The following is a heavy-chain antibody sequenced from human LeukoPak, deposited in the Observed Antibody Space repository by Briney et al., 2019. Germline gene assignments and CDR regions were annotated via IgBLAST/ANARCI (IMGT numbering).Heavy chain of an antibody. CDR1: GFTFSSYW. D-gene: IGHD6-6*01. J-gene: IGHJ6*03. CDR2: INSDGGST. CDR3: ARVHSSSSVFYYYYMDV. V-gene: IGHV3-74*01. Sequence: GGSLRLSCAAFGFTFSSYWMHWVRQAPGKGLVWVSRINSDGGSTSYADSVKGRFTISRDNAKNTLYLQMNSLRAEDTAVYYCARVHSSSSVFYYYYMDVWGKGTTVTVSS.